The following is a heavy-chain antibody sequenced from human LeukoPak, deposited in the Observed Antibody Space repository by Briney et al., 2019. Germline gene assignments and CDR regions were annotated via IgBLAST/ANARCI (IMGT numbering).Heavy chain of an antibody. Sequence: PGGSLRLSCEGSGFTFSNYWMGWVRQAPGKGLQWVANIKTDGSEKYYVDSVKGRFTISRDNAKNSLYLQMNSLRAEDTAVYYCARPLDYYDYAMDVWGQGTTVSVSS. J-gene: IGHJ6*02. CDR3: ARPLDYYDYAMDV. CDR1: GFTFSNYW. CDR2: IKTDGSEK. D-gene: IGHD6-6*01. V-gene: IGHV3-7*01.